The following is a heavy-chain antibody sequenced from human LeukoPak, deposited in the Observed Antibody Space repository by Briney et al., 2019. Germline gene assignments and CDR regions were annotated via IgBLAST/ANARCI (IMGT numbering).Heavy chain of an antibody. J-gene: IGHJ4*02. CDR3: ARDRGYSYGYYFDY. CDR2: IYSGGST. Sequence: PGRSLRLSCAASGFTVSSNYMSWVRQAPGKGLEWVSVIYSGGSTYYADSVKGRFTISRDNSKNTLYLQMNSLRAEDTAVYYCARDRGYSYGYYFDYWGQGTLVTVSS. CDR1: GFTVSSNY. V-gene: IGHV3-53*01. D-gene: IGHD5-18*01.